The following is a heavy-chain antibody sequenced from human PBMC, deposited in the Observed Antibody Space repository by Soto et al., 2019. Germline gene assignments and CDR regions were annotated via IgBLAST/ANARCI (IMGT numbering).Heavy chain of an antibody. CDR3: ASLPLTTVTTPYYYMDV. CDR2: IYSGGST. J-gene: IGHJ6*03. Sequence: GSLRLSCAASGFTFSSYVMSWVRQAPGKGLEWVSAIYSGGSTYYADSVKGRFTISRDNSKNTLYLQMNSLRAEDTAVYYCASLPLTTVTTPYYYMDVRGKGPTVTVSS. CDR1: GFTFSSYV. V-gene: IGHV3-66*01. D-gene: IGHD4-4*01.